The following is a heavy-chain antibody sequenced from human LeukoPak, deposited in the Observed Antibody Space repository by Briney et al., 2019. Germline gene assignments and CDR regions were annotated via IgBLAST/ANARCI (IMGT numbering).Heavy chain of an antibody. J-gene: IGHJ6*01. Sequence: GGSLRLSCAASGFTFSDYYMSWIRQAPGKGLECVSYISSSGSTIYYADSVKGRFTIAMDNAKNSLYLQMNSLRAEDTAVYYCARDREKYYQDGQDPKDVWGQGTTVTVSS. CDR1: GFTFSDYY. CDR2: ISSSGSTI. V-gene: IGHV3-11*01. CDR3: ARDREKYYQDGQDPKDV. D-gene: IGHD2-2*01.